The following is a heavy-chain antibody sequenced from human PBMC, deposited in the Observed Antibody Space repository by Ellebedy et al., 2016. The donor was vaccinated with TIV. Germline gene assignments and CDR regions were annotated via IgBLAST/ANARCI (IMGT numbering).Heavy chain of an antibody. CDR1: GFTFSNYW. D-gene: IGHD2-15*01. CDR2: IKQDDSEK. V-gene: IGHV3-7*01. Sequence: GGSLRLSXVASGFTFSNYWMFWVRQAPGKGLEWVPNIKQDDSEKYYVDSVKGRFTVSRDNAKNSLYLQMNSLTVEDTAVYFCARGVVSYFDYWGQGTLVTVSS. CDR3: ARGVVSYFDY. J-gene: IGHJ4*02.